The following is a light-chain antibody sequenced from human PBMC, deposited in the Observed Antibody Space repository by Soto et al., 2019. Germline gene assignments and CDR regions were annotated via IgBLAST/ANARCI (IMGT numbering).Light chain of an antibody. CDR3: SSFTSDSTWV. V-gene: IGLV2-14*01. CDR2: GVT. J-gene: IGLJ3*02. Sequence: QSVLTQPASVSGSPGQSITISCTGTSSDVGGYNYVSWYQQHPGKAPKLMIYGVTNRPSGVSNRFSGSKSGKTASLTISGLQAEDEADYYCSSFTSDSTWVFGGGTKVTVL. CDR1: SSDVGGYNY.